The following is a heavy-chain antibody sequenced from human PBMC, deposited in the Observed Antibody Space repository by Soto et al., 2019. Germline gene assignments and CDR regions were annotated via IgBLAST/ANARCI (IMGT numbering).Heavy chain of an antibody. J-gene: IGHJ4*02. CDR2: ISAYNGNT. CDR3: ARRGLLEWLLSDY. V-gene: IGHV1-18*04. D-gene: IGHD3-3*01. CDR1: GYTFTGYY. Sequence: ASVKVSCKASGYTFTGYYMHWVRQAPGQGLEWMGWISAYNGNTNYAQKLQGRVTMTTDTSTSTAYMELRSLRSDDTAVYYCARRGLLEWLLSDYWGQGTLVTVSS.